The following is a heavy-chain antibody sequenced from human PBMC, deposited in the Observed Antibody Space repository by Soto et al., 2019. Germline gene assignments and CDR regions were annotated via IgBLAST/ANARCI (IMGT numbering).Heavy chain of an antibody. J-gene: IGHJ3*02. CDR2: MNPNSGNT. CDR3: ARGHRHIVVVTAPRGAFDI. V-gene: IGHV1-8*01. D-gene: IGHD2-21*02. Sequence: SVKVSCKASGYTFTSYDINWVRQATGQGLEWMGWMNPNSGNTGYAQKFQGRVTMTRNTSISTAYMELSSLRSEDTAVYYCARGHRHIVVVTAPRGAFDIWGQGTMVTVSS. CDR1: GYTFTSYD.